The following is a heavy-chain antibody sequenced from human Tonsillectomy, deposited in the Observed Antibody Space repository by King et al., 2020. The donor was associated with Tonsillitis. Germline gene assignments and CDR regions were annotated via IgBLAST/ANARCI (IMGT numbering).Heavy chain of an antibody. J-gene: IGHJ4*02. Sequence: VQLVESGGGLVKPGGSLRLSCAASGFMFSDHYMSWIRQAPGKGLEWISHISSSGSSKYYADSVKGRFTVSRDNAKKSLYLQMNSLRVGDTAVYYCARVPSGSIIDYWGRGTLVTVSS. V-gene: IGHV3-11*01. D-gene: IGHD3-22*01. CDR3: ARVPSGSIIDY. CDR1: GFMFSDHY. CDR2: ISSSGSSK.